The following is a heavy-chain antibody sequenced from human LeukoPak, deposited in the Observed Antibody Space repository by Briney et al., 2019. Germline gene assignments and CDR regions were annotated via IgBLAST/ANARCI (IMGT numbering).Heavy chain of an antibody. CDR3: ARGSGYSLVGGLVDY. J-gene: IGHJ4*02. CDR1: GGSVSGGSYY. D-gene: IGHD5-18*01. V-gene: IGHV4-61*01. CDR2: IYYSGST. Sequence: SETLSLTCTVSGGSVSGGSYYWSWIRQPPGKGLEWIGYIYYSGSTNYNPSLKSRVTISVDTSKNQFSLKLSSVTAADTAVYYCARGSGYSLVGGLVDYWGQGTLVTVSS.